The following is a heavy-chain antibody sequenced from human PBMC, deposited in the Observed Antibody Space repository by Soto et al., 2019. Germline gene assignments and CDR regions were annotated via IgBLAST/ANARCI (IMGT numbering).Heavy chain of an antibody. J-gene: IGHJ6*02. V-gene: IGHV3-33*01. Sequence: GGSLRLSCAASGFTFSSYGMHWVRQAPGKGLEWVAVIWYDGSNKYYADSVKGRFTISRDNSKNTLYLQMNSLRAEDTAVYYCARVYGEEYSSSWYRVERYGMDVWGQGTTVTVSS. D-gene: IGHD6-13*01. CDR2: IWYDGSNK. CDR1: GFTFSSYG. CDR3: ARVYGEEYSSSWYRVERYGMDV.